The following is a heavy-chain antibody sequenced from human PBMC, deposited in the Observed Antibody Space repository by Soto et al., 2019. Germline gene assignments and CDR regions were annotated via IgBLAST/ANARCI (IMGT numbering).Heavy chain of an antibody. D-gene: IGHD2-2*01. V-gene: IGHV4-39*01. J-gene: IGHJ5*02. CDR3: ARQGYCSSTSCYWMVGIDP. CDR2: IYYSGST. Sequence: QLQLQESGPGLVKPSETLSLTCTVSGGSISSSSYYWGWIRQPPGKGLEWIGSIYYSGSTYYNPSHKSRVTISVDTSKNQVSLKLSSVTAADTAVYYCARQGYCSSTSCYWMVGIDPWGQGTLVTVSS. CDR1: GGSISSSSYY.